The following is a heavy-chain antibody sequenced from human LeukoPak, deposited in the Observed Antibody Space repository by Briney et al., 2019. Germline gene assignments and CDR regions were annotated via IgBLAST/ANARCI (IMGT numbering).Heavy chain of an antibody. J-gene: IGHJ6*02. Sequence: GGSLRLSCAASGFTFSSYGMHWVRQAPGKGLEWVAVIWYDGSNKYYADSVKGRFTISRDNSKNTLYLQMNSLRAKDTAVYYCARDVNSSGWYYYYGMDVWGQGTTVTVSS. CDR3: ARDVNSSGWYYYYGMDV. CDR2: IWYDGSNK. CDR1: GFTFSSYG. D-gene: IGHD6-19*01. V-gene: IGHV3-33*01.